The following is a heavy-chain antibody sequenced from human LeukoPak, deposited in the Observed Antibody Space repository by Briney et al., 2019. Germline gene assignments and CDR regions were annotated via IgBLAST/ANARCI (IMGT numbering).Heavy chain of an antibody. Sequence: GASVEVSCKASGYTSTGYYMHWVRQAPGQGLEWMGWINPNSGGTNYAQKFQGRVTMTRDTSISTAYMELSRLRSDDTAVYYCARGTDSGSFLSHFDYWGQGTLVTVSS. J-gene: IGHJ4*02. CDR3: ARGTDSGSFLSHFDY. CDR1: GYTSTGYY. D-gene: IGHD1-26*01. V-gene: IGHV1-2*02. CDR2: INPNSGGT.